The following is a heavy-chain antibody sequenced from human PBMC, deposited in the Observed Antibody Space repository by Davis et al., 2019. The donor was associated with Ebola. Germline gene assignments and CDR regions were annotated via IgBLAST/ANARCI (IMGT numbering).Heavy chain of an antibody. CDR1: GYSFTSYW. V-gene: IGHV5-51*01. D-gene: IGHD3-10*01. J-gene: IGHJ4*02. CDR2: IYPGDSDT. Sequence: GESLKISCKGSGYSFTSYWIGWVRQMPGKGLEWMGIIYPGDSDTRYSPSFQGQVTISADKSISTAYLQWSSLKASDTAMYYCARRSGELLWFRDPRWYFDYWGQGTLVTVSS. CDR3: ARRSGELLWFRDPRWYFDY.